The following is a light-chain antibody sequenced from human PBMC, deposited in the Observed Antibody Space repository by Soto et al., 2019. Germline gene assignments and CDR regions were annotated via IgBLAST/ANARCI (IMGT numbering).Light chain of an antibody. CDR2: NNN. CDR3: AAWDGSLNVL. V-gene: IGLV1-44*01. Sequence: QSVLIQPPSASGTPGQRVTISCSGSGSNIGSNSVTWYQQLPGTAPKLLIYNNNQRPSGVPARFSGSKSGTSASLAISGLQSEDEADYYCAAWDGSLNVLFGGGTKLTVL. CDR1: GSNIGSNS. J-gene: IGLJ2*01.